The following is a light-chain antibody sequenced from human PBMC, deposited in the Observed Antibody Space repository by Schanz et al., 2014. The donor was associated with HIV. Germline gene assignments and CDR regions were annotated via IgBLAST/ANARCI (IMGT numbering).Light chain of an antibody. CDR3: QQYSTSPRT. J-gene: IGKJ1*01. V-gene: IGKV3-20*01. CDR2: GAS. CDR1: QAVSGGQ. Sequence: EIVLTQSPGTLSVSPGDRATLSCTASQAVSGGQLAWHQQRPGQAPRLRIYGASRKATGIPDRFSGGGSGTDFTLTISRLEPEDVAVYSCQQYSTSPRTFGQGTRLEIK.